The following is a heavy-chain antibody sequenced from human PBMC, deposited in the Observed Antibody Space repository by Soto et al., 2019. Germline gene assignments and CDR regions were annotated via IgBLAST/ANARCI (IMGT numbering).Heavy chain of an antibody. V-gene: IGHV3-74*01. D-gene: IGHD3-10*01. Sequence: GSLRLSCAASGFTFSSYGMHWVRQAPGKGLVWVSRISDDGSTTNYADSVRGRFTISRDNAKNTVYLQMNSLGAEDTAVYYCAGGDYAGAGTFYLTDHWGQGSLVTVSS. CDR2: ISDDGSTT. CDR3: AGGDYAGAGTFYLTDH. CDR1: GFTFSSYG. J-gene: IGHJ4*02.